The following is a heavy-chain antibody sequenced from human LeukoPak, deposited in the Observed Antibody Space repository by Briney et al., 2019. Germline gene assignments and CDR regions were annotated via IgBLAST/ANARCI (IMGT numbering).Heavy chain of an antibody. CDR3: ARVLSSGWYGDY. D-gene: IGHD6-19*01. Sequence: PGGSLRLSCAASGFTFSSYAMSWVRQAPGKGLEWVSAISGSGGSTYYADSVKGRFTISRDNSKNTLYLQMNSLRAEDTAVYYCARVLSSGWYGDYWSQGTLVTVSS. V-gene: IGHV3-23*01. J-gene: IGHJ4*02. CDR1: GFTFSSYA. CDR2: ISGSGGST.